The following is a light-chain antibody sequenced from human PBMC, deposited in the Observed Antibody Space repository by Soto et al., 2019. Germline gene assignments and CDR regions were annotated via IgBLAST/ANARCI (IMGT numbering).Light chain of an antibody. V-gene: IGKV1-39*01. Sequence: DVQMTQSPSSLSASVGDRVTITCRASQSISSYLNWYQQKPGKVPKLLIYASSTLHSGVPSRFSGSASGTDFTLTISSLQPEDFVTYYCQQSYSTPYTFGQGTKLDIK. CDR2: ASS. CDR3: QQSYSTPYT. J-gene: IGKJ2*01. CDR1: QSISSY.